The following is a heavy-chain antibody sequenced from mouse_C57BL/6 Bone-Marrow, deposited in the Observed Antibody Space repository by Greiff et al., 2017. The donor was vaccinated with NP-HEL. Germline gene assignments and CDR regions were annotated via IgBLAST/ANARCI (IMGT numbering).Heavy chain of an antibody. D-gene: IGHD2-1*01. Sequence: EVHLVESGGGLVKPGGSLKLSCEASGFTFSSYSMSWVRQTPEKRLEWVGSISDGGSYTYYTDNVKGRITISRDNAKNNLYLQMSHLKSEDTAMYYCARIYYGILYYAMDYWGQGTSVTVSS. CDR3: ARIYYGILYYAMDY. CDR1: GFTFSSYS. CDR2: ISDGGSYT. V-gene: IGHV5-4*01. J-gene: IGHJ4*01.